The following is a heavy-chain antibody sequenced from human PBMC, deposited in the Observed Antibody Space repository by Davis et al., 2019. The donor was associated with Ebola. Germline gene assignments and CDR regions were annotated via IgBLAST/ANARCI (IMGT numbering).Heavy chain of an antibody. CDR2: INQDGSEK. V-gene: IGHV3-7*01. D-gene: IGHD6-13*01. J-gene: IGHJ5*02. CDR1: GFTFSSYW. Sequence: GESLKISCAASGFTFSSYWMSWVRQAPGKGLEWVAHINQDGSEKYYVDSVKGRFTISRDNAKNSLYLQMNSLRAEDTAVYYCARAGRTRSSWSRYNWFDPWGQGTLVTVSS. CDR3: ARAGRTRSSWSRYNWFDP.